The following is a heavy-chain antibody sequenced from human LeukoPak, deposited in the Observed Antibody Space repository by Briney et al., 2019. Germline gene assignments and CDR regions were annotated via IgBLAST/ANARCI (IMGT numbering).Heavy chain of an antibody. CDR2: IYYSETT. CDR1: GGSISSGGYY. J-gene: IGHJ4*02. CDR3: ARDRDGYNHFDY. D-gene: IGHD5-24*01. V-gene: IGHV4-31*03. Sequence: SQTLSLTCTVPGGSISSGGYYWSWIRQLPGRGLEWNGYIYYSETTYYNPSLKNRITISVDTSNNQFSLKLSSVTAADTAVYYCARDRDGYNHFDYWGQGTLVTVSS.